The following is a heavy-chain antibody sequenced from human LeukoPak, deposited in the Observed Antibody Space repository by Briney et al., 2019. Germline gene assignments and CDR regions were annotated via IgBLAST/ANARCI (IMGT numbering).Heavy chain of an antibody. D-gene: IGHD3-10*01. CDR1: GFTFSSYG. J-gene: IGHJ4*02. Sequence: GGSLRLSCAASGFTFSSYGMHWVRKAPAKGLDWVSFIRYDGSNKYYADSVKGRFTISRDNSKNTEYLQMNSLRAEDTAVYYCAKDQQSRSSITMVRGVISRAFYFDYWGQGTLVTVSS. CDR3: AKDQQSRSSITMVRGVISRAFYFDY. V-gene: IGHV3-30*02. CDR2: IRYDGSNK.